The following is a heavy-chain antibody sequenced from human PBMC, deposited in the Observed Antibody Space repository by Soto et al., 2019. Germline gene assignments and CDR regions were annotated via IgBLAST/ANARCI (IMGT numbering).Heavy chain of an antibody. CDR2: FYYTGST. V-gene: IGHV4-61*01. CDR1: GGSVSSGNYY. J-gene: IGHJ4*02. Sequence: SETLSLTCTVSGGSVSSGNYYWSWIRQPPGKGLEWIGYFYYTGSTNYNPSLKSRVTISVDTSKNQFSLKLSSVTAADTAVYYCARDPLAGYCISTSCYGYFEYWGQGTRVTVSS. D-gene: IGHD2-2*01. CDR3: ARDPLAGYCISTSCYGYFEY.